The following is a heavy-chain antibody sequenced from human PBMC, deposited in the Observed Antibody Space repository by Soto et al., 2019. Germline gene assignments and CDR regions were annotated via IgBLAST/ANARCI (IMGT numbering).Heavy chain of an antibody. CDR1: GFTFSSYA. D-gene: IGHD6-6*01. CDR2: ISGSGGST. CDR3: AKDCIAACWFDP. V-gene: IGHV3-23*01. J-gene: IGHJ5*02. Sequence: PGGSLILSCAASGFTFSSYAMSWVRQAPGKGLEWVSAISGSGGSTYYADSVKGRFTISRDNSKNTLYLQMNSLRAEDTAVYYCAKDCIAACWFDPSGQGTLVTVSS.